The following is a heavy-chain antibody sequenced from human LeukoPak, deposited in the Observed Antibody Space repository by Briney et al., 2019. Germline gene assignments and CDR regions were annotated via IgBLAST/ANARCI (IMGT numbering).Heavy chain of an antibody. D-gene: IGHD2-2*01. V-gene: IGHV4-34*01. Sequence: SETLSLTCAVYGVTFSGYYWSWLRQPPGKGLEWFGEINHSGSTNYNPPLKSRITITVDPSKTQFSLKLSSVTAADTAVYYCARGYCSSTSCPKGGMDVWGQGTTVTVSS. CDR2: INHSGST. CDR3: ARGYCSSTSCPKGGMDV. CDR1: GVTFSGYY. J-gene: IGHJ6*02.